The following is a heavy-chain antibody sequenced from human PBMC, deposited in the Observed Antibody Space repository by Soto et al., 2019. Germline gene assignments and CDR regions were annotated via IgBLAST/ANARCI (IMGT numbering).Heavy chain of an antibody. Sequence: QVQLVQSGAEVKKPGASVKVSCKTSGYTFTGYFIHWVRQAPGQGLEWMGWINPNSGDTHYAQKFQAWVTMTRDTSISTAYMELSRLRSDDTAVYYCARVGRYYDSGSYYDYWGQGTLVTVSS. CDR3: ARVGRYYDSGSYYDY. D-gene: IGHD3-22*01. CDR1: GYTFTGYF. V-gene: IGHV1-2*04. CDR2: INPNSGDT. J-gene: IGHJ4*02.